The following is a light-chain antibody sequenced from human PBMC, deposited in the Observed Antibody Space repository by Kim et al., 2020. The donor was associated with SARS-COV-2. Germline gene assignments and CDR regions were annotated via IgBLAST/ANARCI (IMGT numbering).Light chain of an antibody. Sequence: ASVGDRVTSTCRASQSTSTYLNWYHHKPGKAPKVLIYTASTLQSGVPSRFSGSGSGTDFTLTISSLQPEDSATYYCQQSYNIPPTFGQGTRLEI. CDR3: QQSYNIPPT. CDR1: QSTSTY. J-gene: IGKJ5*01. CDR2: TAS. V-gene: IGKV1-39*01.